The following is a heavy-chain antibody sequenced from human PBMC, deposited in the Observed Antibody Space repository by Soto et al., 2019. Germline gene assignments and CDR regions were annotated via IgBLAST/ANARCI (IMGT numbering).Heavy chain of an antibody. CDR3: GRCTSTSCHLGSDY. J-gene: IGHJ4*02. CDR1: GFIFSSYA. CDR2: ISYERSSQ. V-gene: IGHV3-30*04. Sequence: PGGSLRLSCAASGFIFSSYAMNWVRQAPGKGLEWVALISYERSSQYYADSVKGRFTISRDSSKNTLYLHMNSLGAADTAVYYCGRCTSTSCHLGSDYWGQGTLVTVSS. D-gene: IGHD2-2*01.